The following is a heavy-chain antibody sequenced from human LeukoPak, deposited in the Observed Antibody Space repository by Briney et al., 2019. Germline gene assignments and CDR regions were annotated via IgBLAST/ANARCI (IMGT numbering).Heavy chain of an antibody. D-gene: IGHD6-13*01. CDR1: GGSIRSGNW. Sequence: SGTLSLTCSVSGGSIRSGNWWSWIRQPPGKGLEWIGEINHSGSTNYNPSLKSRVTISVDTSKNQFSLKLSSVTAADTAVYYCARHLEQQLVLTNWFDPWGQGTLVTVSS. CDR2: INHSGST. V-gene: IGHV4-4*02. J-gene: IGHJ5*02. CDR3: ARHLEQQLVLTNWFDP.